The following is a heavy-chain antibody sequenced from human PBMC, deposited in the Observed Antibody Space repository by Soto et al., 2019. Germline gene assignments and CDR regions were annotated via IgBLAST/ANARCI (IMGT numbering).Heavy chain of an antibody. D-gene: IGHD6-19*01. CDR3: ARGAGIAVAGTSFEY. CDR1: GFTFSSYT. V-gene: IGHV3-30-3*01. Sequence: QVQLVESGGGVVQPGRSLRLSCAASGFTFSSYTMHWVRQAPGKGLEWVAAISYDGSNKYYADSVKGRFTISRDNSKNTLYAQTNSLRGEDTAVYYCARGAGIAVAGTSFEYWGQGTLVTVSS. J-gene: IGHJ4*02. CDR2: ISYDGSNK.